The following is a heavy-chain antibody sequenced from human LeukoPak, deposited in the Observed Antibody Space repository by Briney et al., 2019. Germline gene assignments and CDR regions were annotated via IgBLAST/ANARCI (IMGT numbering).Heavy chain of an antibody. V-gene: IGHV4-38-2*01. CDR3: ARQAYYDLV. J-gene: IGHJ3*01. CDR2: IYHSGST. D-gene: IGHD3-3*01. Sequence: SETLSLTCAVSGYSISSGYYWGWIRQPPGKGLEWIGSIYHSGSTYYNPSLKSRVTISVDTSKNQFSLKLSSVTAADTAVYYCARQAYYDLVGGQGTMVTVSS. CDR1: GYSISSGYY.